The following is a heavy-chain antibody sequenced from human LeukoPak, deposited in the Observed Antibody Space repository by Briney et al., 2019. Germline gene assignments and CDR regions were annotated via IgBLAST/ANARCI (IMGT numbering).Heavy chain of an antibody. CDR1: GGSITSDNW. J-gene: IGHJ6*02. V-gene: IGHV4-4*02. CDR3: ARDRDGMGV. CDR2: IYHSGST. Sequence: SETLSLTCAVSGGSITSDNWWTWVRQPPGKGLEWIGAIYHSGSTDYNPSLKSRVTISVDKSKNQFSLKLSSVTAADTAVYFCARDRDGMGVWGQGSTVTVSS.